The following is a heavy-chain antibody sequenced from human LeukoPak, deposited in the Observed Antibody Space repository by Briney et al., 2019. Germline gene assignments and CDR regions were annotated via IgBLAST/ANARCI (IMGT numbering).Heavy chain of an antibody. V-gene: IGHV4-59*01. J-gene: IGHJ4*02. D-gene: IGHD6-19*01. CDR2: IYYSGST. Sequence: SETLSLTCTVSGGSISSYYWSWLRQPPGKGLEWIGYIYYSGSTNYNPSLKSRVTISVDTSKNQFSLKLSSVTAADTAVYYCAREIRSGLDYWGQGTLVTVSS. CDR3: AREIRSGLDY. CDR1: GGSISSYY.